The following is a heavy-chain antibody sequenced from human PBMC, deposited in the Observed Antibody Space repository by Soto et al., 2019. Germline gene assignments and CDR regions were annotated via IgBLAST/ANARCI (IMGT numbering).Heavy chain of an antibody. J-gene: IGHJ6*02. Sequence: QVQLVQSGAEVKKPGSSVKVSCKASGGTFSSYAISWVRQAPGQGLEWMGGIIPIFGTANYAQKFQGRVTITADESTSTAYMELSSLRSEHTAVYYCARSDIVVVVAATGDYYYGMDVWGQGTTVTVSS. D-gene: IGHD2-15*01. V-gene: IGHV1-69*01. CDR2: IIPIFGTA. CDR1: GGTFSSYA. CDR3: ARSDIVVVVAATGDYYYGMDV.